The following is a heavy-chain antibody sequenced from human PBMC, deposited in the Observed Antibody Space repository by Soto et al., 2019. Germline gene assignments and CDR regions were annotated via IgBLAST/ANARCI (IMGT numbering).Heavy chain of an antibody. V-gene: IGHV4-34*01. CDR2: INHSGST. CDR1: GGSFSGYY. CDR3: ARDKITGLFDY. D-gene: IGHD2-8*02. Sequence: SETLSLTCAVYGGSFSGYYWTWIRQPPGTGLEWIGEINHSGSTNYNPSLKSRVTISVDTSKNQFSLKLTSVTAADTAVYYCARDKITGLFDYWAQGNLVTVSS. J-gene: IGHJ4*02.